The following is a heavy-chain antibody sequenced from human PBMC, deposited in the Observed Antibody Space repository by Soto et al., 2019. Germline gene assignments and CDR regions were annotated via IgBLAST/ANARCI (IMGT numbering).Heavy chain of an antibody. CDR2: IYYSGST. J-gene: IGHJ5*02. V-gene: IGHV4-59*01. CDR3: ARGIAAAGTTNWFHP. CDR1: GGSISSYY. D-gene: IGHD6-25*01. Sequence: PSETLSLTCTVSGGSISSYYWSWIRQPPGKGLEWIGYIYYSGSTNYNPSLKSRVTISVDTSKNQFSPKLSSVTAADTAVYYCARGIAAAGTTNWFHPGGRGTLVPFSS.